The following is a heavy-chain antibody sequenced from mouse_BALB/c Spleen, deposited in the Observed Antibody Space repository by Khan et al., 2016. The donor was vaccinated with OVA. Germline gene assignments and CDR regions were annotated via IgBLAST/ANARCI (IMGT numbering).Heavy chain of an antibody. CDR3: TGFGYLFAY. J-gene: IGHJ3*01. D-gene: IGHD2-2*01. Sequence: EVKLEESGTVLARPGTSVKMSCKASGYTFTSYWMHWVKQRPGQGLEWIGAIYPGNSDTSYNQKFKGKAKLIAVTSTSTAYMELSSLTNEDSAVHYCTGFGYLFAYWGQGTLVTVSA. CDR2: IYPGNSDT. CDR1: GYTFTSYW. V-gene: IGHV1-5*01.